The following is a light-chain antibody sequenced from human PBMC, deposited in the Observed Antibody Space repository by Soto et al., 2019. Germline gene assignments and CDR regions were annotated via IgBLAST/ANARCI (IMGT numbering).Light chain of an antibody. CDR3: CSYAGNYTLV. Sequence: QSVLTQPRSVSGSPRQSGTISCAGASSDVGAYDYVSWYQQHPGKAPKLMIYDVSERPSGVPDRFSGSKSGSMASLTISGLQAEDVAEYYCCSYAGNYTLVFGGGTKLTVL. J-gene: IGLJ2*01. CDR2: DVS. V-gene: IGLV2-11*01. CDR1: SSDVGAYDY.